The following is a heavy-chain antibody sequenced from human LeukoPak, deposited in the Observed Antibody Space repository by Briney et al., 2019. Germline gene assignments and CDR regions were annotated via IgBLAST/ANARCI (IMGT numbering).Heavy chain of an antibody. CDR3: ARGDFGETNTAFDV. J-gene: IGHJ3*01. Sequence: ASVKVSCKTSGYTFTDYDVHWVRQAPGQGLEWMGWINPNSASKNYAQRLQGRVTFTRDTSLSIAYMELSSLTSEDAAVYFCARGDFGETNTAFDVRGQGTLVAVSS. CDR1: GYTFTDYD. D-gene: IGHD4-17*01. V-gene: IGHV1-8*03. CDR2: INPNSASK.